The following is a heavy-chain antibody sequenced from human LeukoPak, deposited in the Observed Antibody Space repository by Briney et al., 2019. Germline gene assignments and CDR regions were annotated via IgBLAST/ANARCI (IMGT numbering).Heavy chain of an antibody. J-gene: IGHJ4*02. V-gene: IGHV3-21*01. Sequence: GGSLRLSCAASGFTFSSSAMNWVRQAPGKGLEWVSSINNVASHIYYAHSVKGRFTISRDNAKNSLYLQMNSLSDEDAAVYYCARGASLDYWGQGTLVTVSS. CDR2: INNVASHI. CDR1: GFTFSSSA. CDR3: ARGASLDY.